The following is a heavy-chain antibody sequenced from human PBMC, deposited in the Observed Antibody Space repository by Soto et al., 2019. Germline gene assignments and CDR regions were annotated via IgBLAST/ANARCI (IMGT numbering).Heavy chain of an antibody. V-gene: IGHV4-4*02. Sequence: SETLSLTCAVSGGSISSSNWWSWVRQPPGKGLEWIGEIYHSGSTNYNPSLQSRVTTSVDKSKNQFSLKLSSVAAADTAVYYCARGIGYYDILTGYFHYYVMDVCRQGTTVTVSS. CDR2: IYHSGST. J-gene: IGHJ6*02. D-gene: IGHD3-9*01. CDR1: GGSISSSNW. CDR3: ARGIGYYDILTGYFHYYVMDV.